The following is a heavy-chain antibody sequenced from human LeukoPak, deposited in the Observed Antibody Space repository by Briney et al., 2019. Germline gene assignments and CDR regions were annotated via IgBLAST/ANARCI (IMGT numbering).Heavy chain of an antibody. J-gene: IGHJ5*02. V-gene: IGHV1-2*02. CDR1: GGTFSSYA. Sequence: ASVTVSCKASGGTFSSYAISWVRQAPGQGLEWMGWINTNSGGTNYAQKFQGRVTMTRDTSISTAYMELSRLRSDDTAVYYCAREIDTMIVVVPNWFDPWGQGTLVTVSS. D-gene: IGHD3-22*01. CDR2: INTNSGGT. CDR3: AREIDTMIVVVPNWFDP.